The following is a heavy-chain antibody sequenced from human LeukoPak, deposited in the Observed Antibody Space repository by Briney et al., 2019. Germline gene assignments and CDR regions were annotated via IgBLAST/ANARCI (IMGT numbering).Heavy chain of an antibody. CDR2: ISYDGSNK. D-gene: IGHD4-23*01. Sequence: GRSLRLSCAASGFTFSSYGMHWVRQAPGKGLEWVAVISYDGSNKYYADSVKGRFTISRDNSKNTLYLQMNSLRAEDTAVYYCAKGLGTVVTGASVAFDYWGQGTLVTVSS. CDR3: AKGLGTVVTGASVAFDY. J-gene: IGHJ4*02. CDR1: GFTFSSYG. V-gene: IGHV3-30*18.